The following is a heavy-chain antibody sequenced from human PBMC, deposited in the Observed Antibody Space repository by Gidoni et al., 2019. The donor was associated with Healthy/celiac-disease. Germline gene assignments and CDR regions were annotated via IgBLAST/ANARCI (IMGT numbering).Heavy chain of an antibody. Sequence: QVQLQESGPGLVKPARTLSLTCAVSGASLSRSHWWSCVRQPPGKGRGWIGNIYHSGSTNYNPSLKSRVTISVDKAKNQFSLKLSAVTAADTAVYYCARNSLDYGDYYYYYGLDVWGQGTTVTVSS. D-gene: IGHD4-17*01. V-gene: IGHV4-4*02. J-gene: IGHJ6*02. CDR3: ARNSLDYGDYYYYYGLDV. CDR2: IYHSGST. CDR1: GASLSRSHW.